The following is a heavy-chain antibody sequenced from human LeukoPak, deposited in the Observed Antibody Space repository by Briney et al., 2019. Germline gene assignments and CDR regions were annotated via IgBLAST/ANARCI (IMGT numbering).Heavy chain of an antibody. J-gene: IGHJ4*02. V-gene: IGHV3-21*01. D-gene: IGHD6-13*01. CDR2: ISSSSSYI. CDR1: GFTLNLAW. CDR3: ARDGSSWYPFDY. Sequence: GGSLRLSCAASGFTLNLAWINWVRQAPGKGLEWVSSISSSSSYIYYADSVKGRFTISRDNAKNSLYLQMNSLRAEDTAVYYCARDGSSWYPFDYWGQGTLVTVSS.